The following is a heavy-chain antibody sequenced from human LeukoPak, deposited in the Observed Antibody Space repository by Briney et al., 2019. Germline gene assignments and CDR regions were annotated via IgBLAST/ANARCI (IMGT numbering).Heavy chain of an antibody. CDR1: GGSISSGGYS. J-gene: IGHJ4*02. Sequence: PSETLSLTCTVSGGSISSGGYSWSWLRQHPGKGLEWIGYIYYSGSTYYNPSLKSRVTISVDTSKNQFSLKLSSVTAADTAVYYCARGGWSLDYWGQGILVTVSS. V-gene: IGHV4-31*03. D-gene: IGHD2-15*01. CDR2: IYYSGST. CDR3: ARGGWSLDY.